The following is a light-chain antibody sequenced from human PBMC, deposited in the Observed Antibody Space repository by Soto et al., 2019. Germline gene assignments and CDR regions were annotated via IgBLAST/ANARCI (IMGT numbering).Light chain of an antibody. V-gene: IGLV2-14*01. J-gene: IGLJ1*01. Sequence: QSVLTQPASVSGSPGQSITISCTGTSSDIGGYNYVSWYQQYPGKAPKVMIYEVRNRPSGVSNRFSGTKYGNTASLTISGLQAEDEADYYCSSYTSISTLVFGTGTKVTVL. CDR2: EVR. CDR1: SSDIGGYNY. CDR3: SSYTSISTLV.